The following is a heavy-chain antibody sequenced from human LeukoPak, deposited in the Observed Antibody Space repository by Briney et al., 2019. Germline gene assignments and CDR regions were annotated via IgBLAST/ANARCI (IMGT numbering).Heavy chain of an antibody. V-gene: IGHV4-34*01. CDR1: GGSFSGYY. CDR3: AGSTYYDILTGYSLFDY. D-gene: IGHD3-9*01. CDR2: INHSGST. J-gene: IGHJ4*02. Sequence: SETLSLTCAAYGGSFSGYYWSWIRQPPGKGLEWIGEINHSGSTNYNPSLKSRATISVDASKNQFSLKLSSVTAADTAVYYCAGSTYYDILTGYSLFDYWGQGTLVTVSS.